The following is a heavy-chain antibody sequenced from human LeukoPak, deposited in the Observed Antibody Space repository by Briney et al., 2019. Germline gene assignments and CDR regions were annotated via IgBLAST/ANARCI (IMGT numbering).Heavy chain of an antibody. CDR1: AYTFTAYY. Sequence: ASVEVSCKASAYTFTAYYMHWVRQAPGQGLEWMGWINPNSGGTNYAQKFQGRVAMTRDTSISTAYMELSGLRSDDTAVYYCASLGGHYSDDVWRSYRGADYWGQGTLVTVSS. J-gene: IGHJ4*02. V-gene: IGHV1-2*02. D-gene: IGHD3-16*02. CDR3: ASLGGHYSDDVWRSYRGADY. CDR2: INPNSGGT.